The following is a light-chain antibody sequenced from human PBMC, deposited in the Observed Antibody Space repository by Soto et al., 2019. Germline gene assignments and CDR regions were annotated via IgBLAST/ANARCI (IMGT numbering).Light chain of an antibody. CDR3: QQYGSSPKT. Sequence: EIVLTQSPATLSVSPGERAXXXXXXSQSVSSSYLAWYQQKPGQAPRLLIYGASIRATGIPDRVSGSGSGTDFTLTISRLEPEDFAVYYCQQYGSSPKTFGQGTKVDI. CDR1: QSVSSSY. V-gene: IGKV3-20*01. J-gene: IGKJ1*01. CDR2: GAS.